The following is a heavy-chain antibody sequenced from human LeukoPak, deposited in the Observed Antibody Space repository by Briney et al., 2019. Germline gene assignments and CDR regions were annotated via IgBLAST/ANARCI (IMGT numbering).Heavy chain of an antibody. D-gene: IGHD2-8*02. CDR1: GDAITGSSYY. Sequence: PSETLSLTCTVSGDAITGSSYYWGWIRQPPGKGLEWIGSMYYSGSTFSNPSLRGRVNMSADTSKNQFSLKLSSVTSADTAVYYCARDTGNYFDYWGQGTLVTVSS. CDR2: MYYSGST. CDR3: ARDTGNYFDY. J-gene: IGHJ4*02. V-gene: IGHV4-39*07.